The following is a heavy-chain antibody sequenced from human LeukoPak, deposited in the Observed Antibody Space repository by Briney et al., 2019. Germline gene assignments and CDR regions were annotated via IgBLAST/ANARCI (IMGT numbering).Heavy chain of an antibody. CDR2: IYYNGNT. D-gene: IGHD6-13*01. CDR1: GGSISGYY. V-gene: IGHV4-59*08. CDR3: ARRARATAGGDYFDY. J-gene: IGHJ4*02. Sequence: SETLSLTCTVSGGSISGYYWTWIRQAPVKGLEWIGYIYYNGNTNYNPSLNGRVTISLDTSRSQFSLKLSSVTVAETAVYYCARRARATAGGDYFDYWGQGTLVTVSS.